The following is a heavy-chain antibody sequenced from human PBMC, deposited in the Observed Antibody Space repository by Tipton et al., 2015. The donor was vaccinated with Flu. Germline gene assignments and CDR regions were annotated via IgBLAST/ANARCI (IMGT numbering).Heavy chain of an antibody. Sequence: TLSLTCTVSGGSINSYYWSWIRQPAGKGLEWIGRIYIGGRTNYNPSLKSRVTMSVDLSKNHISLRLSSVTAADTAVYYCARERRGGWPFYDAFDIWGQGTMVTVSS. CDR3: ARERRGGWPFYDAFDI. V-gene: IGHV4-4*07. CDR1: GGSINSYY. D-gene: IGHD6-19*01. J-gene: IGHJ3*02. CDR2: IYIGGRT.